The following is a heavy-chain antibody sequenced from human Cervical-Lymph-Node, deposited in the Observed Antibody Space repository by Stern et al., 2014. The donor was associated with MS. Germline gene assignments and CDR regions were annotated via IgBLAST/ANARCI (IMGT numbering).Heavy chain of an antibody. J-gene: IGHJ6*02. Sequence: MQLVESGGGVVQPGRSLRLSCAASGFTFSSYAMHWVRQAPGKGLEWVAVISYDGTNKYYAHSVKGRFTMSRDYFKNTLHLQMNSLRPEDTAVYARSVATGESGYYYGMDVWGQGTAVTVSS. D-gene: IGHD5-12*01. CDR2: ISYDGTNK. V-gene: IGHV3-30-3*01. CDR3: SVATGESGYYYGMDV. CDR1: GFTFSSYA.